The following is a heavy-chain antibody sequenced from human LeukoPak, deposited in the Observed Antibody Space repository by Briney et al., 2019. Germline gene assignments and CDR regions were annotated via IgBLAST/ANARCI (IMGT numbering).Heavy chain of an antibody. CDR1: GFTFSSYT. V-gene: IGHV3-21*01. J-gene: IGHJ4*01. CDR2: IAGSSGYI. Sequence: GGSLRLSCAASGFTFSSYTMNWVRQAPGKGLEWVSSIAGSSGYISYTDSVKGRFTISRDNAKKSLYLQMTSLTAEDTAVYYCARDRGAYCGGDCYLGFDYWGRGTLVTVSS. CDR3: ARDRGAYCGGDCYLGFDY. D-gene: IGHD2-21*02.